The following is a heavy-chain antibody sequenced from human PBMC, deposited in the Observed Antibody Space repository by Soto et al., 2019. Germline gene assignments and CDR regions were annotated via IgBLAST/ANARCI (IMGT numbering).Heavy chain of an antibody. J-gene: IGHJ2*01. V-gene: IGHV1-3*01. Sequence: ASVEVSCKASRYTFNSYAMQWVRQAPGKRLEWMGWINAGNGNTKYSQKFQGRVTITRDTSASTAYMELSSLRSEDTAVYYCERERALSWYFDLRGSGTLVTV. CDR3: ERERALSWYFDL. CDR1: RYTFNSYA. CDR2: INAGNGNT.